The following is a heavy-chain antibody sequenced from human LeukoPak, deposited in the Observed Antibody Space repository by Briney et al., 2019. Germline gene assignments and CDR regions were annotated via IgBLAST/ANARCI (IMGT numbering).Heavy chain of an antibody. Sequence: GGSLRLSCTASGFTLGSHDMHWVRQIPGQGLEWVAAVSSGFHVFFADSVQGRFTVSREDARNSLHLQMNSLRAGDTAVYYCVREARGYHYTYFDYWGQGTLVTISS. CDR2: VSSGFHV. J-gene: IGHJ4*02. CDR1: GFTLGSHD. V-gene: IGHV3-13*01. D-gene: IGHD5-18*01. CDR3: VREARGYHYTYFDY.